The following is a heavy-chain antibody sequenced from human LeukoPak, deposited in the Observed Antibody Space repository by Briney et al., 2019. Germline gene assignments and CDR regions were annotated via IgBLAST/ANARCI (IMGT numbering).Heavy chain of an antibody. CDR2: INHSGST. CDR1: GGSFSGYY. Sequence: PSETLSLTCAVYGGSFSGYYWSWIRQPPGKGLEWIGEINHSGSTNYNPSLKSRVTISVDTSKNQFSLKQSSVTAADTAVYYCARGYSLGTFDYWGQGTLVTVSS. V-gene: IGHV4-34*01. CDR3: ARGYSLGTFDY. D-gene: IGHD7-27*01. J-gene: IGHJ4*02.